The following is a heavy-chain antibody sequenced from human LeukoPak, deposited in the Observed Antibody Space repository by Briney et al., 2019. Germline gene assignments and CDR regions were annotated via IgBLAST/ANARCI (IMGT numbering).Heavy chain of an antibody. D-gene: IGHD1-14*01. V-gene: IGHV1-2*06. CDR1: GYTFTAYY. CDR2: INPNSGGT. CDR3: AREAGYNNTSLVNGH. Sequence: ASVKVSCKASGYTFTAYYMHWLRQAPGQGLEWMGRINPNSGGTHYAQKFQGRVTLTRDTSSTTAYMELRRLRSDDTAVYYCAREAGYNNTSLVNGHCGQGTMVTVSS. J-gene: IGHJ4*02.